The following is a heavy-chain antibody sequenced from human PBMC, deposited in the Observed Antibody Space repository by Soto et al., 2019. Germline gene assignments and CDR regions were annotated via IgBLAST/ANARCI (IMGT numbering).Heavy chain of an antibody. CDR1: GFSFRNYA. D-gene: IGHD1-26*01. J-gene: IGHJ4*01. CDR3: ARDTGSYYLDS. V-gene: IGHV3-23*01. CDR2: LTGSSSNI. Sequence: GGSLRLSCAASGFSFRNYAMSWVRQAPGKGLEWISTLTGSSSNIYYADSVKGRFAISRDNSRNTLYLQMNSLTAEDTAVYYCARDTGSYYLDSWGQGSLVTVSS.